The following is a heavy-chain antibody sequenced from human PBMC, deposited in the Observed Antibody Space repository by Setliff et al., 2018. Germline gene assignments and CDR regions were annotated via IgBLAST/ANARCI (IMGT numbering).Heavy chain of an antibody. V-gene: IGHV7-4-1*02. CDR3: ARGSRFGTVKWRGDYYMDV. J-gene: IGHJ6*03. Sequence: GASVKVSCKASGYTFTTYTMNWVRQAPGQGLEWMGWINTNTGNPTYAQGFTGRFVFSLDTSVSTAYLQINSLEAEDTAVYYCARGSRFGTVKWRGDYYMDVWGKGTTVTVSS. CDR1: GYTFTTYT. D-gene: IGHD3-10*01. CDR2: INTNTGNP.